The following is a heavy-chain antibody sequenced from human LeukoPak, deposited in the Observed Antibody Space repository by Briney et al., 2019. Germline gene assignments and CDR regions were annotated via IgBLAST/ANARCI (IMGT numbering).Heavy chain of an antibody. CDR3: ARHRTDYGDYCLDY. CDR2: IIPIFGTA. Sequence: SVKVSCKASGGTFSSYAISWVRQAPGQGLEWMGGIIPIFGTANYAQKFQGRVTITADESTSAAYMELSSLRSEDTAVYYCARHRTDYGDYCLDYWGQGTLVTVSS. CDR1: GGTFSSYA. J-gene: IGHJ4*02. V-gene: IGHV1-69*13. D-gene: IGHD4-17*01.